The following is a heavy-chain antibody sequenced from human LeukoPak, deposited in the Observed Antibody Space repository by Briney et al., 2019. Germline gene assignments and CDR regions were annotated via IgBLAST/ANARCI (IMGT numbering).Heavy chain of an antibody. Sequence: SETLSLTCTVSGGSISSHYWSWIRQPPGKGLEWIGYIYYSGSTNYNPSLKSRVTISVDTSKNQFSLKLSSVTAADTAVYYCARAPCSSSWAYYYYYMDVWGKGTTVTVSS. J-gene: IGHJ6*03. D-gene: IGHD6-13*01. CDR1: GGSISSHY. CDR3: ARAPCSSSWAYYYYYMDV. CDR2: IYYSGST. V-gene: IGHV4-59*11.